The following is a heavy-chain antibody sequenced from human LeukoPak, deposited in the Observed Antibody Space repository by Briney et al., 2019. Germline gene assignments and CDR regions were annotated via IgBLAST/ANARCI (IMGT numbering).Heavy chain of an antibody. CDR3: ARGGTSRSYYYDSSGDGADY. CDR1: GFTFGSYA. CDR2: ISYDGSNK. J-gene: IGHJ4*02. D-gene: IGHD3-22*01. Sequence: HPGGSLRLSCAVSGFTFGSYAMHWVRQAPGKGLEWVAVISYDGSNKYYADSVKGRFTISRDNSKNTLYLQMNSLRAEDTAVYYCARGGTSRSYYYDSSGDGADYWGQGTLVTVSS. V-gene: IGHV3-30-3*01.